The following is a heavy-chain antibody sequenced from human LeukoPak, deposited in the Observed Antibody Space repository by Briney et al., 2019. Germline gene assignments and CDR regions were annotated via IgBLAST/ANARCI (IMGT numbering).Heavy chain of an antibody. CDR3: ARDAGEADFDY. J-gene: IGHJ4*02. CDR1: GGSISSYY. CDR2: IYYSGST. D-gene: IGHD4-17*01. Sequence: SETLSLTCTVSGGSISSYYWSWIRQPPGKGLEWIGYIYYSGSTNYNPSLKSRVTISVDTSKNQFSLKLSSVTAADTAVYYCARDAGEADFDYWGQGTLVTVSS. V-gene: IGHV4-59*01.